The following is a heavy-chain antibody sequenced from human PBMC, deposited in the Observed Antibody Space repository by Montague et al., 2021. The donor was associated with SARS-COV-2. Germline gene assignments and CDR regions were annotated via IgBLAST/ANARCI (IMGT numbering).Heavy chain of an antibody. CDR3: ARDGLVVVAANAFDI. Sequence: SLRLSCAASGFTFSSYAMHWVRQAPGKGLEWVAVISYDGSNKYYADSVKGRFTISRDNSKSTLYLQMNSLRAEDTAVYYCARDGLVVVAANAFDIWGQGTMVTVSS. V-gene: IGHV3-30-3*01. CDR1: GFTFSSYA. CDR2: ISYDGSNK. J-gene: IGHJ3*02. D-gene: IGHD2-15*01.